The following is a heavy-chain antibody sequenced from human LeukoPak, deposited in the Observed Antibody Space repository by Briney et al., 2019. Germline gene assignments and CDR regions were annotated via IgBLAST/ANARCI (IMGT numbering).Heavy chain of an antibody. CDR3: ARGAGPRGVAATLNWFDP. CDR1: GYTFTSYD. V-gene: IGHV1-8*01. D-gene: IGHD2-15*01. J-gene: IGHJ5*02. CDR2: MNPNSGNT. Sequence: ASVKVSCTASGYTFTSYDINCVRQATGQGLEWMGWMNPNSGNTGYAQKFQGRVTMTRNTSISTAYMELSSLRSEDTAVYYCARGAGPRGVAATLNWFDPWGQGTLVTVSS.